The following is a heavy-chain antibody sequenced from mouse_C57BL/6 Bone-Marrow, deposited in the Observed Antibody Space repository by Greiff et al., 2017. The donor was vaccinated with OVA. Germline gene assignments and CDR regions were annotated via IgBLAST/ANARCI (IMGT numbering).Heavy chain of an antibody. V-gene: IGHV10-1*01. CDR3: VRQGLLLRFDY. Sequence: EVMLVESGGGLVQPKGSLKLSCAASGFSFNTYAMNWVRQAPGKGLEWVARIRSKSNNYATYYADSVKDRFTISRDDSESMLYLQMNNLKTEDTAMYYCVRQGLLLRFDYWGQGTTLTVSS. CDR1: GFSFNTYA. CDR2: IRSKSNNYAT. D-gene: IGHD1-1*01. J-gene: IGHJ2*01.